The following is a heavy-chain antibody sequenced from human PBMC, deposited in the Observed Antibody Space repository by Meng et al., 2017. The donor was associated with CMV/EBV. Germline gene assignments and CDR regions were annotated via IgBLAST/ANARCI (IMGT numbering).Heavy chain of an antibody. V-gene: IGHV1-2*02. Sequence: ASVKVSCKASGYTFIDYYMHWVRQAPGQGLEWMGWINPNSGGTNYAQKLQGRVTMTRDTSISTAYMELSKLRSDDTAVYYCARALAAAGSPLETLDYWGQGTLVTVSS. D-gene: IGHD6-13*01. CDR3: ARALAAAGSPLETLDY. CDR1: GYTFIDYY. CDR2: INPNSGGT. J-gene: IGHJ4*02.